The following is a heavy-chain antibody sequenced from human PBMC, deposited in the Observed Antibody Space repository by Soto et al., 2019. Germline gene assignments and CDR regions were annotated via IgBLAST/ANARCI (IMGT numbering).Heavy chain of an antibody. CDR3: ASHDYHYMDV. CDR2: INHSGST. CDR1: GGSFSGYY. J-gene: IGHJ6*03. Sequence: SETLSLTCAVYGGSFSGYYWSWIRQPPGKGLEWIGEINHSGSTNYNPSLKSRVTISVDTSKNQFSLKLSSVTAADTAVYYCASHDYHYMDVWGKGTTVTVSS. V-gene: IGHV4-34*01.